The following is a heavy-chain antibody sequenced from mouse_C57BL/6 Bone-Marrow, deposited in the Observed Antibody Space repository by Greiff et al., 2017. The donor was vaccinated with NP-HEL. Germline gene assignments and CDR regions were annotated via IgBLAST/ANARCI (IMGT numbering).Heavy chain of an antibody. J-gene: IGHJ3*01. V-gene: IGHV1-64*01. D-gene: IGHD1-1*01. CDR3: ARVDYGSSYWFAY. CDR2: IHPNSGST. Sequence: VQLQQPGAELVKPGASVKLSCKASGYTFTSYWMHWVKQRPGQGLEWIGMIHPNSGSTNYNEKFKSKATLTVDKSSSTAYMQLSSLTSEDSAVYYCARVDYGSSYWFAYWGQGTLVTVSA. CDR1: GYTFTSYW.